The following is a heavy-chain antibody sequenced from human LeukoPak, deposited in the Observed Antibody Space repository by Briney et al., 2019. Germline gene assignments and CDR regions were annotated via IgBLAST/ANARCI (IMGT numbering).Heavy chain of an antibody. D-gene: IGHD4-11*01. V-gene: IGHV4-34*01. CDR1: GGFFSGYY. CDR2: INHSGST. Sequence: SETLSLTCAVYGGFFSGYYWSWIRQPPGKGLEWIGEINHSGSTNYNPSLKSRVTISVDTSKNQFSLKLSSVTAADTAVYYCAGTTDYSSFLAYWGQGTLVTVSS. CDR3: AGTTDYSSFLAY. J-gene: IGHJ4*02.